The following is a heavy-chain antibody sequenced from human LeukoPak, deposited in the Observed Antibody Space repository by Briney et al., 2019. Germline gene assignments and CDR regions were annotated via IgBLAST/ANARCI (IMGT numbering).Heavy chain of an antibody. J-gene: IGHJ4*02. V-gene: IGHV3-7*03. Sequence: PGGSLKLSCAASGFTFSNYWMHWVRQAPGKGLEWVANIRQDGGEIYYVGSVKGRFSISRDNAKNSVYLQMNSLRAEDTALYYCARDTHYGSNYWGQGTLVTVSS. D-gene: IGHD3-10*01. CDR2: IRQDGGEI. CDR1: GFTFSNYW. CDR3: ARDTHYGSNY.